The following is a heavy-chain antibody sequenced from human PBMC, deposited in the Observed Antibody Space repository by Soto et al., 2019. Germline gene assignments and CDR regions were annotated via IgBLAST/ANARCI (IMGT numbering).Heavy chain of an antibody. CDR1: GFTFSSYS. V-gene: IGHV3-21*01. D-gene: IGHD3-3*01. CDR2: ISSSSSYI. Sequence: GGSLRLSCAASGFTFSSYSMNWVRQAPGKGLEWVSSISSSSSYIYYADSVKGRFTISRDNAKNSLYLQMNSLRAEDTAVYYCARVGAILGFGPWGQGTLVTVSS. CDR3: ARVGAILGFGP. J-gene: IGHJ5*02.